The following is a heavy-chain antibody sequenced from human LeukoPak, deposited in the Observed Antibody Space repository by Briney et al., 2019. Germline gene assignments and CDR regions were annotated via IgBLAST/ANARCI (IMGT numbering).Heavy chain of an antibody. CDR3: ARGGRLRGTNWFDP. D-gene: IGHD4-17*01. V-gene: IGHV4-59*01. Sequence: PSETLSLTCTVSGDSIGSFYWNWFRQPPGKGLEWLGYSHYSGNTDYNPSLRSRVTISLDTSKNQFSLRLKSVTAADTALYYCARGGRLRGTNWFDPRGQGTLVTVSS. J-gene: IGHJ5*02. CDR2: SHYSGNT. CDR1: GDSIGSFY.